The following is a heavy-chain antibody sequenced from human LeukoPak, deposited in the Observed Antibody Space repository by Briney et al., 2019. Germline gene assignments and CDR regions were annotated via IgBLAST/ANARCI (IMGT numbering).Heavy chain of an antibody. CDR2: INHSGST. J-gene: IGHJ5*02. Sequence: SETLSFTCAVYGGSFSGYYWSWIRQPPGKGLGWIGEINHSGSTNYDPSLKSRVTISVDTSKNQFSLKLSSVTAADTAVYYCARDPPPRYCSSTSCKSAWGQGTLVTVSS. V-gene: IGHV4-34*01. CDR1: GGSFSGYY. D-gene: IGHD2-2*01. CDR3: ARDPPPRYCSSTSCKSA.